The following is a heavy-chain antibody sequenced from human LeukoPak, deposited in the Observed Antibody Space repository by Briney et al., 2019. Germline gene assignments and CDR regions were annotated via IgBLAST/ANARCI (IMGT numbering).Heavy chain of an antibody. V-gene: IGHV3-66*01. J-gene: IGHJ4*02. D-gene: IGHD6-19*01. CDR2: IYSGGRI. Sequence: QAGGSLTLSCAASGPTVSSNYISWVRQAPGKGLGWVSVIYSGGRINYPASVKGRFTISRDNSKNTLYLQMNSLRAEDPAVNYWARYIEESRPSGWFNEDYWGQGTLVTVSS. CDR1: GPTVSSNY. CDR3: ARYIEESRPSGWFNEDY.